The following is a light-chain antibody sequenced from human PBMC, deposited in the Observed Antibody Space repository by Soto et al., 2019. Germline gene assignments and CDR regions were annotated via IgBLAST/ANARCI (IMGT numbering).Light chain of an antibody. CDR1: QSISSSY. CDR3: QQYDSPPFT. CDR2: GAS. Sequence: IVLTQSPGTLSLSPGERATLSCRASQSISSSYLAWFQQKPGQSPRLLIYGASSRPTGIPDRFSGSGSGTDFTLAISRLEPEDFALYYCQQYDSPPFTFGGGTKVDI. J-gene: IGKJ4*01. V-gene: IGKV3-20*01.